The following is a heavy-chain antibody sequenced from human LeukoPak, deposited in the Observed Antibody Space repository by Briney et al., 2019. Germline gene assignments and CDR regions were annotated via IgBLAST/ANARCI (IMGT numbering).Heavy chain of an antibody. CDR2: INPNSGGT. D-gene: IGHD6-13*01. Sequence: ASAKVSCKASGYTFTGYYMHWVRQAPGQGLEWMGWINPNSGGTNYAQKFQGRVTMTRDTSISTAYMELSRLRSDDTAVYYCARNSAGIWEQQLPSYNWFDPWGQGTLVTVSS. CDR3: ARNSAGIWEQQLPSYNWFDP. V-gene: IGHV1-2*02. J-gene: IGHJ5*02. CDR1: GYTFTGYY.